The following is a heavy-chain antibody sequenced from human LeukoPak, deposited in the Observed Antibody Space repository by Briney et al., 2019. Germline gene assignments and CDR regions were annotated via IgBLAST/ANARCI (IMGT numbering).Heavy chain of an antibody. Sequence: PGGSLRLSCAASGFTFSDYYMSWIRQAPGKGLEWVSYISSSGSTIYYADSVKGRFTISRDNAKNSLYLQMNSLRAEDTAVYYCARARSSGWYVVESGYGMDVWGQGTTVTVSS. V-gene: IGHV3-11*01. J-gene: IGHJ6*02. CDR1: GFTFSDYY. CDR2: ISSSGSTI. CDR3: ARARSSGWYVVESGYGMDV. D-gene: IGHD6-19*01.